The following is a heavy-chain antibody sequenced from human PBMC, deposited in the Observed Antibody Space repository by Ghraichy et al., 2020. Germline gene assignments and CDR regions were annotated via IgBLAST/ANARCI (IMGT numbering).Heavy chain of an antibody. D-gene: IGHD2-15*01. CDR2: INGDGTII. Sequence: LSLTCAASGFTFSHYWMHWVRQAPGKGLVWVSHINGDGTIIHYADSVKDRFTVSRDNDQNTLYLQMNSLKAEDTAVYFCARGGQVYCSGVRCYFGDYWGQGTLVTVSS. J-gene: IGHJ4*02. V-gene: IGHV3-74*01. CDR3: ARGGQVYCSGVRCYFGDY. CDR1: GFTFSHYW.